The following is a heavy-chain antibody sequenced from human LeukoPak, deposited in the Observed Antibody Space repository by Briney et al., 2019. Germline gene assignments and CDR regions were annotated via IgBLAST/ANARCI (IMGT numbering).Heavy chain of an antibody. Sequence: GGSLRLSCAASGFTFSSYAMHWVRQAPGKGLEWVAVISYDGSNKYYADSVKGRFTISRDNSKNTLYLQMNSLRAEDTAVYYCARDPGGYSSSWTEYYFDYWGQGTLVTVSS. CDR2: ISYDGSNK. V-gene: IGHV3-30*04. J-gene: IGHJ4*02. CDR1: GFTFSSYA. D-gene: IGHD6-13*01. CDR3: ARDPGGYSSSWTEYYFDY.